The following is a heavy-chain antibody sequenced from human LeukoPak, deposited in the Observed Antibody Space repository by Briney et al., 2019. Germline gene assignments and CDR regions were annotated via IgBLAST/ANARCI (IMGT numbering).Heavy chain of an antibody. CDR3: IVYGDSNH. J-gene: IGHJ5*02. CDR1: GLTGSHNY. D-gene: IGHD4-17*01. CDR2: IHTSGDT. Sequence: GGSLRLSCAASGLTGSHNYVSWVRQAPGKGLEWVSAIHTSGDTCYADSVKGRFTISRDTSKNTLYLQINSLRVEDTAVYYCIVYGDSNHWGQGTLVTVSS. V-gene: IGHV3-53*01.